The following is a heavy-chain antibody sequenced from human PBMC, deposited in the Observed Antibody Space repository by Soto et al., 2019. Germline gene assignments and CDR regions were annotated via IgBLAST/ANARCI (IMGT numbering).Heavy chain of an antibody. CDR3: ARSGTRYCSSTSCPPDGMDV. D-gene: IGHD2-2*01. J-gene: IGHJ6*02. CDR1: GGAISSYY. V-gene: IGHV4-4*07. CDR2: IYTSGST. Sequence: SETLSLTCTVSGGAISSYYWSWIQQPAGKGLEWIGRIYTSGSTNYNPSLKSRVTMSVDTSKNQFSLKLSSVTAADTAVYYCARSGTRYCSSTSCPPDGMDVWGQGTTGTVSS.